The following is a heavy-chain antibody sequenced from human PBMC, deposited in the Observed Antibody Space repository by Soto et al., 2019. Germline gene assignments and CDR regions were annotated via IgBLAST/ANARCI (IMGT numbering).Heavy chain of an antibody. Sequence: GGSLRLSCVGSGFTFSAYWMSWVRQAPGKGLEWVANIKEDGSEKYYADPVKGRFTISRDNAKKSLELQMNSLRAEDTAVYYCVRYTMQYLGYSGYDWPLEDWGQGTLVTVSS. CDR3: VRYTMQYLGYSGYDWPLED. J-gene: IGHJ4*02. CDR1: GFTFSAYW. D-gene: IGHD5-12*01. CDR2: IKEDGSEK. V-gene: IGHV3-7*03.